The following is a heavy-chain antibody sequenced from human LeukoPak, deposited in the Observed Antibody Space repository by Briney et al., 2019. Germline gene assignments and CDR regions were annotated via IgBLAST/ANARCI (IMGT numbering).Heavy chain of an antibody. Sequence: GGSLRLSCVVSGLTFSNYWMTWVRQAPGQGLEWVANMKEDGREIYYADSVKGRFTISRDNTKSSLYLQMDGLRAEDTAVYYCAASFDFWGQGTLVSVSS. V-gene: IGHV3-7*01. CDR3: AASFDF. CDR1: GLTFSNYW. CDR2: MKEDGREI. J-gene: IGHJ4*02.